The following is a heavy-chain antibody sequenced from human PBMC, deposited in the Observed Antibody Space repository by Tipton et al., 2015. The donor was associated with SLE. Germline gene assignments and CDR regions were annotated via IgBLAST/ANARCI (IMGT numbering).Heavy chain of an antibody. D-gene: IGHD6-6*01. CDR1: GGSISSHY. J-gene: IGHJ5*02. Sequence: TLSLTCTVSGGSISSHYWSWIRQPPGKGLEWIGSIYYSGSTYYNPSLKSRVTISVDTSKNQFSLKLSSVTAADTAVYYCARHGLNSKAADPWGQGTLVTVSS. CDR3: ARHGLNSKAADP. V-gene: IGHV4-59*08. CDR2: IYYSGST.